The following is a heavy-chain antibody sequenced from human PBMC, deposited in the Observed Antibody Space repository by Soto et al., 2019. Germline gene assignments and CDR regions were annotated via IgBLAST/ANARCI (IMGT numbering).Heavy chain of an antibody. V-gene: IGHV4-59*08. D-gene: IGHD3-10*01. CDR3: ARYYGGYSDY. CDR2: IYYSGST. Sequence: PSETLSLTCTVDRLSIPSYYCSWIRQPPGKGLEWIGYIYYSGSTNYNPSLKSRVTISVDTSKNQFSLKLSSVTAADTAVYYCARYYGGYSDYWGQGTLVTVS. J-gene: IGHJ4*02. CDR1: RLSIPSYY.